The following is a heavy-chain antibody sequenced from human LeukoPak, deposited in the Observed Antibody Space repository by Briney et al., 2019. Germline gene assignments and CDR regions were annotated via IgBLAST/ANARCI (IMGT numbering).Heavy chain of an antibody. V-gene: IGHV3-7*01. CDR3: ARVWGQFHDRRGPVDF. CDR1: GFTFSNYW. D-gene: IGHD3-16*01. J-gene: IGHJ4*02. CDR2: IKQNGNEK. Sequence: PGGSLRLSCAASGFTFSNYWMTWVRQAPGKGLEWVANIKQNGNEKYYVDSVKGRFTISRDNAQNFLYLQMNSLRAEDTSVYFCARVWGQFHDRRGPVDFWGQGTLVTVSS.